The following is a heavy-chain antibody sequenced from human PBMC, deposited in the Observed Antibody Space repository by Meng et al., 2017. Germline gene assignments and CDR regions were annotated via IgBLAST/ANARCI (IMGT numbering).Heavy chain of an antibody. CDR3: AREPGSSGWNYFDS. CDR2: INAGNANT. D-gene: IGHD6-19*01. Sequence: GPLVQVGAEGKKPGASVKVSCKPSGYTFTSYSMHWVRQAPGQRLEWMGWINAGNANTKYSQKFQDRVTITMDTSASTAYMELSSLRSEDTAMYYCAREPGSSGWNYFDSWGQGTLVTVSS. CDR1: GYTFTSYS. V-gene: IGHV1-3*01. J-gene: IGHJ4*02.